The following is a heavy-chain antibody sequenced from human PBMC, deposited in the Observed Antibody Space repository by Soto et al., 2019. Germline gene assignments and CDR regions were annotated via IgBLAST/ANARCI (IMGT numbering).Heavy chain of an antibody. CDR3: AKDRRAGGNSAFYFDF. CDR1: GFKFSNYA. Sequence: GGSLRLSCAASGFKFSNYAMSWVRQAPGKGLEWVSLISATGGGSYYADSVKGRFTISRDNSHNTLYLQVHSLTAEDTAVYYCAKDRRAGGNSAFYFDFWGQGAQVTVSS. D-gene: IGHD3-16*01. CDR2: ISATGGGS. J-gene: IGHJ4*02. V-gene: IGHV3-23*01.